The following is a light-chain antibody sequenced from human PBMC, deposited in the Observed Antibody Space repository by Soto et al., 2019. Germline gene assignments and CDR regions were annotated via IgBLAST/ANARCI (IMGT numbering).Light chain of an antibody. J-gene: IGKJ1*01. CDR2: GAS. CDR1: QSVSRR. Sequence: EIVLTQSPGTLSLSPGGIATLSCRASQSVSRRLAWYQHRPGQSPRLLISGASMRASGVPARFSGSGSGTDFTLTISSLEPEDFAVYYCQQRSNWPTWTFGQGTKVDIK. CDR3: QQRSNWPTWT. V-gene: IGKV3-11*01.